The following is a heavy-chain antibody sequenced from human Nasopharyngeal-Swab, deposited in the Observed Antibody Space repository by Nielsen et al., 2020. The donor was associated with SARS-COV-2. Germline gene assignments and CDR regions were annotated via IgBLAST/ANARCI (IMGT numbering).Heavy chain of an antibody. CDR3: AGVGGMDV. D-gene: IGHD1-26*01. V-gene: IGHV3-9*01. Sequence: SLRLAWAASGFTFDDYAMHWVRQAPGKGLEWVSGISLNSGSIGYADSVKGRFTISRDNAKNSLYLQMNSLRAEDTALYYCAGVGGMDVWGQGTTVTVSS. CDR1: GFTFDDYA. J-gene: IGHJ6*02. CDR2: ISLNSGSI.